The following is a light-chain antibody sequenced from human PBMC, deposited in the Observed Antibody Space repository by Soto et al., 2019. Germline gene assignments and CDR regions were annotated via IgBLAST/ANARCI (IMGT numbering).Light chain of an antibody. CDR3: SSYTSSSTLYV. J-gene: IGLJ1*01. V-gene: IGLV2-14*01. Sequence: QSALTQPASVSGSPGHSITLSCTGTSSDVGGYNYVSWYQQHPGKAPKLRIYEVSNRPSGVSNRFSGSKSGNTASLTISGLQAEDEADYYCSSYTSSSTLYVFGTGTKLTVL. CDR1: SSDVGGYNY. CDR2: EVS.